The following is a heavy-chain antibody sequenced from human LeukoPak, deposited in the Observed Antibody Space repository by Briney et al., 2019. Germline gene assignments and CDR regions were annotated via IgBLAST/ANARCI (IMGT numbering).Heavy chain of an antibody. CDR2: IRSKANSYAT. V-gene: IGHV3-73*01. Sequence: GGSLRLSCAASGFTFSGSAMHWVRQASGKGLEWVGRIRSKANSYATAYAASVKGRFTISRDDSKNTAYLQMNSLRAEDTAIYYCVKERGPFDAFDIWGQGTMVTVSS. CDR3: VKERGPFDAFDI. CDR1: GFTFSGSA. J-gene: IGHJ3*02.